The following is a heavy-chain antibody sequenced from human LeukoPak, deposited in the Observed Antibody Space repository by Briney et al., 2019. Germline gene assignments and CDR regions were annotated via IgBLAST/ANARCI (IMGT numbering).Heavy chain of an antibody. CDR2: IYYSGST. V-gene: IGHV4-59*08. D-gene: IGHD6-13*01. J-gene: IGHJ4*02. CDR1: GGSISSYY. Sequence: SETLSLTCTVSGGSISSYYWSWLRQPPGKGLEWMGYIYYSGSTNYNPSLKSRVTISVDTSKNQFSLKLSSVTAADTAVYYCARQYSSSWFPPYYFDYWGQGTLVTVSS. CDR3: ARQYSSSWFPPYYFDY.